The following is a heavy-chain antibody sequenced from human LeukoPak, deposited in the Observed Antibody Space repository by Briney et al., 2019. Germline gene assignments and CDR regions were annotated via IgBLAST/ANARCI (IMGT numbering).Heavy chain of an antibody. J-gene: IGHJ6*02. V-gene: IGHV3-30*02. Sequence: GGSLRLSCAASGFTFSNYGMHWVRQAPGKGLEWVAFIRYDGSIEYYADSVKGRFAISRDNSKNTLYLQMNSLRAEDTAVYYCARGHYGSGWDYYYGMDVWGQGTTVTVSS. CDR3: ARGHYGSGWDYYYGMDV. D-gene: IGHD3-10*01. CDR2: IRYDGSIE. CDR1: GFTFSNYG.